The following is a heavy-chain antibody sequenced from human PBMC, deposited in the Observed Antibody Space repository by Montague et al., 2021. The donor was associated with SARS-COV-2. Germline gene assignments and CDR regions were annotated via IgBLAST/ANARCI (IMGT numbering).Heavy chain of an antibody. D-gene: IGHD2-21*01. Sequence: FLRLSCAASGFSFGSYAMHWVRQAPGKGLEWVAVISYDGDKQYYAGSVKGRFTISRDNSKNTMYLQMNSLRVGDTSVYYCAQVYVVDISSAYSDYYGLDVWGRGTTVTVSS. CDR3: AQVYVVDISSAYSDYYGLDV. V-gene: IGHV3-30*12. CDR1: GFSFGSYA. J-gene: IGHJ6*02. CDR2: ISYDGDKQ.